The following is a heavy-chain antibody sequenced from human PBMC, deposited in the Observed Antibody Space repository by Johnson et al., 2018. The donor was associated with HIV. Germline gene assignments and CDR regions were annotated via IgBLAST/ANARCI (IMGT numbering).Heavy chain of an antibody. D-gene: IGHD5-24*01. CDR1: GFTFSSYG. V-gene: IGHV3-30*03. J-gene: IGHJ3*02. CDR2: IASGGGHE. Sequence: QVQLVESGGGVVQPGRSLRLSCVGSGFTFSSYGMHWVRQAPGKGLEWVAVIASGGGHEVYADSVRGRLPISRDNSKNTLYLQMNSLRPEDTAVYFCAREKGMTTIRDGFDIWGQGTMGSVSS. CDR3: AREKGMTTIRDGFDI.